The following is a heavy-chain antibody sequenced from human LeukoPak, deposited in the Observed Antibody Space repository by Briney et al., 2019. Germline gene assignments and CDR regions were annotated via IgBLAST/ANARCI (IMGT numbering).Heavy chain of an antibody. CDR3: AKDSYSHNGIYDALDI. CDR1: GLTFSNYA. J-gene: IGHJ3*02. V-gene: IGHV3-23*01. D-gene: IGHD2-8*01. CDR2: IGGGAV. Sequence: PGGSLRLSCVASGLTFSNYAMTWVRQAPGKGLEWVSTIGGGAVYYADSVKGRFTISRDNSKNTLFLQMNSLRAEDTAIYYCAKDSYSHNGIYDALDIWGQGTMVTVSS.